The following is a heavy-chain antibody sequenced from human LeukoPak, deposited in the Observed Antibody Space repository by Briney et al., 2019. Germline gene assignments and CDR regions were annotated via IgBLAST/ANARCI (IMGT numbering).Heavy chain of an antibody. J-gene: IGHJ4*02. Sequence: GGSLRLSCAASGFTFSSYTMSWVRQAPGKGLEWVSSISSDRTTIFYADSVKGRFTISRDNAQNSLYLQMNSLRDEDTAVYYCTGQKGMDYWGQGTLVIVSS. CDR3: TGQKGMDY. CDR2: ISSDRTTI. V-gene: IGHV3-48*02. CDR1: GFTFSSYT.